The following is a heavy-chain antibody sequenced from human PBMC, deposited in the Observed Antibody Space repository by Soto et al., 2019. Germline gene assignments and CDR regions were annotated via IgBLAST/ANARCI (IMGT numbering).Heavy chain of an antibody. CDR2: VYHSWST. CDR1: GGSISSDY. Sequence: SETLSLTCTVSGGSISSDYWNWIRQPPGKGLEWIAYVYHSWSTKYNPSLKSRVTISVDTSKNQLSLKLSSVTAADTAVYYCARSGTSPNGNWFDPWGQGTLVTVSS. D-gene: IGHD2-2*01. CDR3: ARSGTSPNGNWFDP. J-gene: IGHJ5*02. V-gene: IGHV4-59*01.